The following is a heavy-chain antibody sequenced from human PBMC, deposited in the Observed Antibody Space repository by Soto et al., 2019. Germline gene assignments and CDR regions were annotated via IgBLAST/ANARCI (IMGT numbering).Heavy chain of an antibody. V-gene: IGHV3-49*03. CDR3: ARDCSSTRCYGIMRS. Sequence: GGSVRLSGIGSGFAFSDDTMSWFRQAPGKGLEWVGFIRFKAYGGTTEYAASVRGRFTISRDDSRSIAYLQMNSLKTEDTAVYYCARDCSSTRCYGIMRSWGQGTLVTVSS. CDR1: GFAFSDDT. D-gene: IGHD2-2*01. CDR2: IRFKAYGGTT. J-gene: IGHJ5*02.